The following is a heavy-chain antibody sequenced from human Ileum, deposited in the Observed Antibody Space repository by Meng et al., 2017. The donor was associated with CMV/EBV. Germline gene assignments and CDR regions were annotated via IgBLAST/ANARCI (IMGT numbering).Heavy chain of an antibody. Sequence: GESLKISCAASGFTFSAYNMNWVRQAPGKGLEWVSLIDGGTVHNTRYADSVKGRFTISRDDSKNTLYLEMNSLRADDTAVYYCAKVLWARKYYYYYYGMDVWGQGTMVTVSS. CDR3: AKVLWARKYYYYYYGMDV. V-gene: IGHV3-23*01. CDR1: GFTFSAYN. D-gene: IGHD2/OR15-2a*01. J-gene: IGHJ6*02. CDR2: IDGGTVHNT.